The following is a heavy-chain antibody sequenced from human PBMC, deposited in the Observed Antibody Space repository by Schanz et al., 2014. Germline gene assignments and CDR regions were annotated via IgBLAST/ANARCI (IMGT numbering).Heavy chain of an antibody. CDR3: AKAKSGAHGAFDI. CDR2: IYSSGST. J-gene: IGHJ3*02. V-gene: IGHV3-53*01. Sequence: DVQLVDSGGGLVQPGGSLRLSCAASGFTVSNSYIHWVRQAPGKGLEWVSTIYSSGSTYYADSVRGRFTISRDNANNSLFLRMNSLRAEDTAVYYCAKAKSGAHGAFDIWGQGTMVTVSS. CDR1: GFTVSNSY. D-gene: IGHD3-10*01.